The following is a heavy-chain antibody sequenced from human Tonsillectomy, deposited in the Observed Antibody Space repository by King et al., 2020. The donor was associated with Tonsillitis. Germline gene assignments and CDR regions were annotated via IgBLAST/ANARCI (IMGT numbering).Heavy chain of an antibody. D-gene: IGHD4-17*01. CDR3: TPHRNPTALGY. CDR1: GFTFSNVW. V-gene: IGHV3-15*01. CDR2: IKSKTEGGTT. Sequence: VQLVESGGGLVKPGGSLRLSCAASGFTFSNVWMSWVRQAPGKGLEWVGRIKSKTEGGTTDYAAPVKGRFTISRDDSKNTLYLQMNSLKTEDTAVYYCTPHRNPTALGYWGQGTLVTVSS. J-gene: IGHJ4*02.